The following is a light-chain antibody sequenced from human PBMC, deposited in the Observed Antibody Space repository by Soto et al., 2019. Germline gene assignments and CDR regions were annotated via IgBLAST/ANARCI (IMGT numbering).Light chain of an antibody. J-gene: IGLJ2*01. V-gene: IGLV1-47*01. CDR3: AAWDDSLSGVV. CDR2: RNN. CDR1: SSNIGSNY. Sequence: QSVLTQPPSASGTPGQRVTISCSGSSSNIGSNYVYWYQQLPGTAPKLLIDRNNQRPSGVPDRFSGSKSGTSASLAISGLGSEDEADYYCAAWDDSLSGVVFGGGTKLTVL.